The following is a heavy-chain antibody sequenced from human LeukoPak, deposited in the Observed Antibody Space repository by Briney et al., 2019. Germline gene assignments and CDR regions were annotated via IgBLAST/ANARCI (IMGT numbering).Heavy chain of an antibody. CDR3: TRSSSWSAARRDAFDI. CDR2: VNPNSGNT. V-gene: IGHV1-8*03. J-gene: IGHJ3*02. CDR1: GYTFTSYD. Sequence: ASVKVSCKASGYTFTSYDINWVRQATGQGLEWMGWVNPNSGNTGYAQKFQGRVTITRDTSINTAYMELSSQRSEDTAVYYCTRSSSWSAARRDAFDIWGQGTMVTVSS. D-gene: IGHD6-6*01.